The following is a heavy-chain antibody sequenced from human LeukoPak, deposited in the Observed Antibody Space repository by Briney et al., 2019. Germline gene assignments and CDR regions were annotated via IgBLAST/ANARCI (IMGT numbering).Heavy chain of an antibody. CDR2: ISAYNGNT. V-gene: IGHV1-18*01. CDR3: ARDWRGYSGYNY. CDR1: GYTFTSYG. D-gene: IGHD5-12*01. J-gene: IGHJ4*02. Sequence: APVKVSCKASGYTFTSYGISWVRQDPGQGLEWMGWISAYNGNTNYAQKLQGRVTMTTDTSTSTAYMELRSLRSDDTAVYYCARDWRGYSGYNYWGQGTLVTVSS.